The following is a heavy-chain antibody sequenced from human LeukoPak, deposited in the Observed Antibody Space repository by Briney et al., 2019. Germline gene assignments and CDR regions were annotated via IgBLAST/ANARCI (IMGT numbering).Heavy chain of an antibody. CDR3: ARAIWFGEGHDY. J-gene: IGHJ4*02. V-gene: IGHV4-61*02. CDR2: IYLPGST. Sequence: SQTLSLTCTVSGGSTSSGSYYWSWIRQPAGKGLEWIGRIYLPGSTNYNPSLKSRVTISVDTSKNQFSLKLSSVTAADTAMYYCARAIWFGEGHDYWGQGTLVTVSS. CDR1: GGSTSSGSYY. D-gene: IGHD3-10*01.